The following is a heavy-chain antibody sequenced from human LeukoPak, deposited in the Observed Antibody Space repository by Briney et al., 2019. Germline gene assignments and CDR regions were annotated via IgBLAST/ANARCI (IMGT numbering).Heavy chain of an antibody. CDR2: ISGSGGST. Sequence: GGTLRLSCAASGFTFSSYGMSWVRQAPGKGLEWVSAISGSGGSTYYADSVKGRFTISRDNSKNTLYLQMNSLRAEDTAVYYCAKDGGLLWFGELPRTFYYMDVWGKGTTVTVSS. CDR1: GFTFSSYG. V-gene: IGHV3-23*01. D-gene: IGHD3-10*01. J-gene: IGHJ6*03. CDR3: AKDGGLLWFGELPRTFYYMDV.